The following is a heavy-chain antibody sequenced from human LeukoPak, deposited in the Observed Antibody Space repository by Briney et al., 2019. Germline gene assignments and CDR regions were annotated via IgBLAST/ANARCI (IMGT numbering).Heavy chain of an antibody. J-gene: IGHJ4*02. CDR3: ARDLWDCSSTSCYTYFDY. V-gene: IGHV3-7*01. D-gene: IGHD2-2*02. CDR2: IKQNGSEK. Sequence: PGGSLRLSCAASGFTFSSYWMSWVRQAPGKGLEWVANIKQNGSEKYYADSVKGRFTISRDNAKNTLYLQMNSLRAEDTAVYYCARDLWDCSSTSCYTYFDYWGQGTLVTVSS. CDR1: GFTFSSYW.